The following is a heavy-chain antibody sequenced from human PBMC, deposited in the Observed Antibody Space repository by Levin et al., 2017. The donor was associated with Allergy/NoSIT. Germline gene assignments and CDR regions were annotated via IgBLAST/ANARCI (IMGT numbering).Heavy chain of an antibody. CDR1: GFTVSTNY. Sequence: GESLKISCTASGFTVSTNYMSWVRQAPGKGLEWVSFIYSGDSTYYADSVKGRFTISRDNSKNTLYLQMNSLRAEDTAVYYCARYDVWFGETRGWFGPWGQGTLVTVSS. CDR2: IYSGDST. CDR3: ARYDVWFGETRGWFGP. J-gene: IGHJ5*02. D-gene: IGHD3-10*01. V-gene: IGHV3-53*01.